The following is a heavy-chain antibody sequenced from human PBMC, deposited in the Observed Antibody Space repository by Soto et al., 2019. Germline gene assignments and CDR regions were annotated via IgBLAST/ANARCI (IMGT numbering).Heavy chain of an antibody. D-gene: IGHD3-22*01. CDR3: TRDRGRGYNDGRGYYYSAY. CDR1: GGTFSSYA. CDR2: FIPIFGTT. V-gene: IGHV1-69*01. J-gene: IGHJ4*02. Sequence: QVHLVQSGAEVKKPGSSVKVSCKASGGTFSSYAISWVRQAPGQGLEWMGGFIPIFGTTNYAQKFRGRVTLTADESTRTAYMELSSLRSEDTGVYYCTRDRGRGYNDGRGYYYSAYWGQGTLVNVSS.